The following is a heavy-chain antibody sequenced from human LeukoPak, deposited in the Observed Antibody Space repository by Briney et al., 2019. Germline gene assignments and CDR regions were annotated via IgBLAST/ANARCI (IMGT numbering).Heavy chain of an antibody. CDR2: ISSSGSTI. Sequence: GGSLRLSCAASGFTFSDYYMSWIRQAPGKGLEWVSYISSSGSTIYYADSVKGRFTISRDNAKNSLYLQMNSLRAEDTAVYYCARAAGRWLQLHPFDYWGPGTLVTVSS. J-gene: IGHJ4*02. CDR1: GFTFSDYY. D-gene: IGHD5-24*01. CDR3: ARAAGRWLQLHPFDY. V-gene: IGHV3-11*01.